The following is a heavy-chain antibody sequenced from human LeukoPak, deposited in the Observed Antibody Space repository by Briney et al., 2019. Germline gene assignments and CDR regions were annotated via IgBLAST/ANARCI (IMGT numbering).Heavy chain of an antibody. J-gene: IGHJ5*02. CDR2: ISAYNGNT. V-gene: IGHV1-18*04. CDR1: GYTFTGYY. Sequence: ASVKVSCKASGYTFTGYYMHWVRQAPGQGLEWMGWISAYNGNTNYAQKLQGRVTMTTDTSTSTAYMELRSLRSDDTAVYYCARDNSSGWYGPFDPWGQGTLVTVSS. D-gene: IGHD6-19*01. CDR3: ARDNSSGWYGPFDP.